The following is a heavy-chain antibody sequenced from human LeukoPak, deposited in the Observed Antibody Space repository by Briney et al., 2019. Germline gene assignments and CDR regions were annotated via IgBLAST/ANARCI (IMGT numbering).Heavy chain of an antibody. J-gene: IGHJ5*02. D-gene: IGHD2-2*01. V-gene: IGHV3-23*01. CDR2: ISGSGGST. CDR3: AKGRPGYCSSTSCAPYWFDP. Sequence: GGSLRLSCAASGFTFSSYAMSWVRQAPGKGLEWVSAISGSGGSTYYADSVKGRFTISRDNSKNTLYLQMNSLRAEDTAVYYCAKGRPGYCSSTSCAPYWFDPWGQGTLVTVSS. CDR1: GFTFSSYA.